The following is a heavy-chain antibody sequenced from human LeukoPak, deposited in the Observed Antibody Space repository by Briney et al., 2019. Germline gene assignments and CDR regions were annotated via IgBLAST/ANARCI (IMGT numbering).Heavy chain of an antibody. CDR3: AKDNRYYYGSGSYN. D-gene: IGHD3-10*01. CDR1: GFTFSSYA. J-gene: IGHJ4*02. CDR2: ISGSGGST. V-gene: IGHV3-23*01. Sequence: PGGSLRLSCAASGFTFSSYAMSWVRQAPGKGLEWVSAISGSGGSTYYADSVKGRFTISRDNSKNTLYLQMNSLRAEDTAVYYCAKDNRYYYGSGSYNWGQGTLVTVSS.